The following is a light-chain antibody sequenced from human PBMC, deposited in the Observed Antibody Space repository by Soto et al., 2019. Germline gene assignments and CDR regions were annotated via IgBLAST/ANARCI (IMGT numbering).Light chain of an antibody. Sequence: QSALTQPASVSGSPGQSITISCTGTSTDIGAYNYVSWYQQHPGKAPKLLIYEVTNRPSGVSNRFSGSKSGNTASLTISGLQAEDEANYYCNSYTTCSNRVFGTGTTVTVL. CDR1: STDIGAYNY. CDR2: EVT. V-gene: IGLV2-14*01. CDR3: NSYTTCSNRV. J-gene: IGLJ1*01.